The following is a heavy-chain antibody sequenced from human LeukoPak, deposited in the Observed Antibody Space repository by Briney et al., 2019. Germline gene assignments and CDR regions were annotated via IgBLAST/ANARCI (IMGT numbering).Heavy chain of an antibody. CDR2: ISRGSSDI. V-gene: IGHV3-48*02. CDR1: GFTFSSYS. D-gene: IGHD1-1*01. CDR3: ARDHLYNFVS. J-gene: IGHJ4*02. Sequence: GGSLRLSCAASGFTFSSYSMNWVRQAAGKGLEWVSYISRGSSDIYYADSVKGRFTISRHNATHSPYLQMNRQRDEDTAVYYCARDHLYNFVSWGQGTLVTVSS.